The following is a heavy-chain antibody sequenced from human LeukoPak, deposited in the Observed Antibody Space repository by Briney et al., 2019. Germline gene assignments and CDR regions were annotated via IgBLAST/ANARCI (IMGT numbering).Heavy chain of an antibody. CDR3: ARPTYYYDSSGYSESPHFDY. V-gene: IGHV1-3*01. CDR1: GYTFTSYA. Sequence: GASVKVSCKAFGYTFTSYAMHWVRQARGQRGEWMGWINAGNGDTKYSQKFQDRVTLTRDTSASAAYMELSSLRSEDTAVYYCARPTYYYDSSGYSESPHFDYWGQGTLVTVSS. J-gene: IGHJ4*02. D-gene: IGHD3-22*01. CDR2: INAGNGDT.